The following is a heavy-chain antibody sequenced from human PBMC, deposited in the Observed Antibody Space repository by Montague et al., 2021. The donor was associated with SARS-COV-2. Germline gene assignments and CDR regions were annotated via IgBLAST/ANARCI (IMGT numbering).Heavy chain of an antibody. Sequence: TLSLTCTVSGGSISSGSYYWSWIRQPAGKGLEWIGRIYTSGSTNYNPSLKSRVTISVDTSKNQFSLKLSSVTAADTAVYYCARVPPYYYDSSGYYSEAFDIWGQGTMVTVSS. D-gene: IGHD3-22*01. V-gene: IGHV4-61*02. J-gene: IGHJ3*02. CDR2: IYTSGST. CDR3: ARVPPYYYDSSGYYSEAFDI. CDR1: GGSISSGSYY.